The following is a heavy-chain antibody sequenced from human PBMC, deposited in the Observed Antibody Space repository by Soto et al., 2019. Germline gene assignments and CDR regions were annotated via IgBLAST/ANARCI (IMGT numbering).Heavy chain of an antibody. V-gene: IGHV3-33*01. J-gene: IGHJ4*02. CDR1: GFTFSSYG. CDR2: IWYDGSNK. D-gene: IGHD6-19*01. CDR3: ARDCAGYSSGWYQRGGFDY. Sequence: QVQLVESGGGVVQPGRSLRLSCAASGFTFSSYGMHWVRQAPGKGLEWVAVIWYDGSNKYYAASVKGRFTISRDHSKNTLYLQMNSLRAEDTAVYYCARDCAGYSSGWYQRGGFDYGGQGTLVTVS.